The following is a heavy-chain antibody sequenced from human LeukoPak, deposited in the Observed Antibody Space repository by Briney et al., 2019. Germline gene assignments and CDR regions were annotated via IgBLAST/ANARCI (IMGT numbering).Heavy chain of an antibody. V-gene: IGHV4-34*01. D-gene: IGHD1-26*01. CDR1: GGSFSGYY. J-gene: IGHJ4*02. Sequence: SETLSLTCAVYGGSFSGYYWSWIRQPPGKGLEWIGEINHSGSTNYNPSLKSRVTISVDTSKNLFSLQLNSVTPEDTAVYYCARDLGSFDYWGQGTLVTVSS. CDR3: ARDLGSFDY. CDR2: INHSGST.